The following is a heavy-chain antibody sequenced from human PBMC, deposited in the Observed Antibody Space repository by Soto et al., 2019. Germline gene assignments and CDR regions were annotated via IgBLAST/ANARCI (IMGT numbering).Heavy chain of an antibody. V-gene: IGHV3-72*01. D-gene: IGHD3-22*01. CDR2: TRNKANSYTT. Sequence: GSLRLSCAASGFTFSDHYMDWVRQAPGKGLEWVGRTRNKANSYTTEYAASVKGRFTISRDDSKNSLYLQMNSLKTEDTAVYYCARELPAYYYDSGRASAFDIWGQGTMVTVSS. J-gene: IGHJ3*02. CDR1: GFTFSDHY. CDR3: ARELPAYYYDSGRASAFDI.